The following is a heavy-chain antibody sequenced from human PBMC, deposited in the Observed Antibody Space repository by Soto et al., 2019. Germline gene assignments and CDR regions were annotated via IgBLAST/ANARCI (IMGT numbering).Heavy chain of an antibody. CDR1: GYTFTTYY. CDR2: NNPSGGST. V-gene: IGHV1-46*01. D-gene: IGHD2-15*01. CDR3: ARGEVVAATTYSDY. Sequence: GASVKVSCKASGYTFTTYYMQWVRQAPGQGLEWLGINNPSGGSTNYAQKFQGRVAMTRDTSTSTVYMDLTSLRSEDTAVYYCARGEVVAATTYSDYWGQGTLVTVS. J-gene: IGHJ4*02.